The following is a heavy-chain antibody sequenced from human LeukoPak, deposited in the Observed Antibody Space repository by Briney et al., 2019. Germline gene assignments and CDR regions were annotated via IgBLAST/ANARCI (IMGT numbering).Heavy chain of an antibody. CDR3: ARHIRGAYYYFDY. J-gene: IGHJ4*02. CDR1: GGSISSNY. Sequence: KPSETLSLTCTVSGGSISSNYWGWIRQPPGKGLEWIGYIFHTGSTNYNPSLKSRVTISVDTSKNQFSLKLNSVTAADTAVYYCARHIRGAYYYFDYWGQGTLVTVSS. CDR2: IFHTGST. V-gene: IGHV4-59*08. D-gene: IGHD3-10*01.